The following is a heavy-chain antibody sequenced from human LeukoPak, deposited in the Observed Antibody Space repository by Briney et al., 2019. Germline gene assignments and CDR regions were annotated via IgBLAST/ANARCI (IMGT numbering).Heavy chain of an antibody. CDR2: ISPGSSTT. D-gene: IGHD3-22*01. CDR1: GLAFSISN. J-gene: IGHJ4*02. CDR3: ARDDSSGYYWYYFDY. Sequence: GGSLRLSCAASGLAFSISNMIWVRQAPGKGLEWVSYISPGSSTTYYADSVKGRFTISRDNAKNSLYLQMNSLRDEDTAVYYCARDDSSGYYWYYFDYWGQGTLVTVSS. V-gene: IGHV3-48*02.